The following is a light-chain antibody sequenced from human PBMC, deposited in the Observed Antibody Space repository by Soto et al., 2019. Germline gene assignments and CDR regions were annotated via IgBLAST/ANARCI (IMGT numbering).Light chain of an antibody. CDR3: FFFTTDWTHV. Sequence: QSVLTQPASVSGSPGQSITISCTGSSSDIGAYNYVSWFQQYPGKAPKLIISEVSNRPSGVSYRFSGSKSGTAASLTISGLQTEDEADYFCFFFTTDWTHVFGTGTKVTVL. CDR1: SSDIGAYNY. V-gene: IGLV2-14*01. J-gene: IGLJ1*01. CDR2: EVS.